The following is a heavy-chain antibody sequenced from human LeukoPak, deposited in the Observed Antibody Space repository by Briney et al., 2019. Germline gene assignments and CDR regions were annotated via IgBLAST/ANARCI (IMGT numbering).Heavy chain of an antibody. V-gene: IGHV3-23*01. Sequence: GGSLRLSCAASGFTFSSYAMSWVRQAPGKGLEWVSAISGSGGSTYYADSVKGRFTISRDNSKNTLYLQMNSLRAEDTAVYYCAKVAGTDIVVVPAAMVFDYWGQGTLVTVSS. CDR3: AKVAGTDIVVVPAAMVFDY. CDR2: ISGSGGST. J-gene: IGHJ4*02. D-gene: IGHD2-2*01. CDR1: GFTFSSYA.